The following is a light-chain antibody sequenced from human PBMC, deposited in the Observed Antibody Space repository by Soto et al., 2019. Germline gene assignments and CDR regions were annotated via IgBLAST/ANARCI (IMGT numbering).Light chain of an antibody. V-gene: IGKV3-15*01. CDR2: GAS. Sequence: DIVMTQSPATLSVSPGERATLSCRASQSVSSNLAWYQQKPGQAPRLLIDGASTRATGIPARFSGSGSGTEFTLTISSLPSEDSAVYYCQQYNNWPPTFGQGTKLEIK. CDR1: QSVSSN. CDR3: QQYNNWPPT. J-gene: IGKJ2*01.